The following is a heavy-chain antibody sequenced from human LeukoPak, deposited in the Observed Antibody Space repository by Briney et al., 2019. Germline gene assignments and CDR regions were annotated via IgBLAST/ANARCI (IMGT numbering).Heavy chain of an antibody. D-gene: IGHD2-8*01. V-gene: IGHV4-59*08. J-gene: IGHJ3*02. CDR1: GGSISSYY. CDR3: AGHRQYDADVFDI. Sequence: TSETLSLTCTVSGGSISSYYWSWIRQPPGKGQEWIGYISYSGSTKYNPSLKSRVTISIDTSKKQFSLNLSSVTAADTAMYCCAGHRQYDADVFDIWGQGTMVTVSS. CDR2: ISYSGST.